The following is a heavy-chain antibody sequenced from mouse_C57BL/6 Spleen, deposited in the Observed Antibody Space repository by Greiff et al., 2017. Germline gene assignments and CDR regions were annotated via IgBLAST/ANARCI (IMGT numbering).Heavy chain of an antibody. CDR2: ISSGGDYI. Sequence: EVMLVESGEGLVKPGGSLKLSCAASGFTFSSYAMSWVRQTPEKRLEWVAYISSGGDYIYYADTVKGRFTISRDNARNTLYLQMSSLKSEDTAMYYCTRDFYSNSYAMDYWGQGTSVTVSS. V-gene: IGHV5-9-1*02. CDR1: GFTFSSYA. CDR3: TRDFYSNSYAMDY. D-gene: IGHD2-5*01. J-gene: IGHJ4*01.